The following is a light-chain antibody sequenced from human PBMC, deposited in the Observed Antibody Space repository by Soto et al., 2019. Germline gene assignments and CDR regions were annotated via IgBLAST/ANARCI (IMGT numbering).Light chain of an antibody. CDR1: QSLLYSNGYNY. CDR2: LGS. V-gene: IGKV2-28*01. J-gene: IGKJ2*01. Sequence: DIVMTQSPLSLPVTPGESAAISCRSSQSLLYSNGYNYLDWYLQKPGQSPQLLIYLGSNRASGVPDRFSGSGSGTDFTLKISRVEAEDVGVYYRMQALQVPHTFGQGTKLEIK. CDR3: MQALQVPHT.